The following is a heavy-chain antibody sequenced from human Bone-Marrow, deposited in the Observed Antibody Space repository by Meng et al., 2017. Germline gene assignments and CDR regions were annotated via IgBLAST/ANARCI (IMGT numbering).Heavy chain of an antibody. D-gene: IGHD3-22*01. CDR3: ARDNTMICSFDY. CDR1: GWSFSGSY. V-gene: IGHV4-34*01. CDR2: INHSGST. Sequence: VQLMQWGAGLLKPSGTLYLTFAVYGWSFSGSYWSWMRQAPGKGLEWIGEINHSGSTNYTPSLISRVTISVDTSKIQFSLKLSSVIASDTAVYYCARDNTMICSFDYWGQGTLVTVSS. J-gene: IGHJ4*02.